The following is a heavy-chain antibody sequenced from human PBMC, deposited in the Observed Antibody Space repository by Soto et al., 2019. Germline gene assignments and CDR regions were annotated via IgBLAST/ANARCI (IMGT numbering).Heavy chain of an antibody. Sequence: ESGGGVVQPGRSLRLSCAASGFTFSTHAMHWVRQAPGKGLECVAIVSFDGSNKYYADSVKGRFTISRDNSKNTLYLQMSGLTPEDTAFYYCARDQTGITTAGGGRMDHWGQGTLVTVSS. D-gene: IGHD6-13*01. CDR3: ARDQTGITTAGGGRMDH. CDR1: GFTFSTHA. CDR2: VSFDGSNK. V-gene: IGHV3-30-3*01. J-gene: IGHJ4*02.